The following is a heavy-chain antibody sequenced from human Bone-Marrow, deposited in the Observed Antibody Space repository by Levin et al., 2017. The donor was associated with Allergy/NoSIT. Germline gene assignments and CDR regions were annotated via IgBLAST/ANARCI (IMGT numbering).Heavy chain of an antibody. CDR3: AREAIFGVVQDY. Sequence: LSLTCAASGFTFSSYGMHWVRQAPGKGLEWVAVIWYDGSNKYYADSVKGRFTISRDNSKNTLYLQMNSLRAEDTAVYYCAREAIFGVVQDYWGQGTLVTVSS. V-gene: IGHV3-33*01. D-gene: IGHD3-3*01. CDR2: IWYDGSNK. CDR1: GFTFSSYG. J-gene: IGHJ4*02.